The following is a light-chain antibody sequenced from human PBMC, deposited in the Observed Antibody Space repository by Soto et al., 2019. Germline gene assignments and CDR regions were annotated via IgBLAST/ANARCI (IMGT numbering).Light chain of an antibody. Sequence: EIVLTQSPGTLSLSPGERAALSCRASQNVSSSYLAWYQQKPGQAPRLLIYGASSRATGIPDRSSGSGSGTDFTLTISRLEPEDFAVYYCQQYGSSRTFGQGTKV. V-gene: IGKV3-20*01. CDR1: QNVSSSY. CDR2: GAS. J-gene: IGKJ1*01. CDR3: QQYGSSRT.